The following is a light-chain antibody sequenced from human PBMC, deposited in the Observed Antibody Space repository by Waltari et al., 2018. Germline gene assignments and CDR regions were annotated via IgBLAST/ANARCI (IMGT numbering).Light chain of an antibody. J-gene: IGKJ4*01. V-gene: IGKV1-33*01. CDR1: QDISKN. CDR3: LQYHTFPLT. Sequence: DIQMTQSPSSLFASVGDRVTITCQASQDISKNLHWFQQKPGKAPNLLIYGASSLHTGVPSRFSGSKSGTHFSFPISSLQPEDIATYYCLQYHTFPLTFGGGTKVEIK. CDR2: GAS.